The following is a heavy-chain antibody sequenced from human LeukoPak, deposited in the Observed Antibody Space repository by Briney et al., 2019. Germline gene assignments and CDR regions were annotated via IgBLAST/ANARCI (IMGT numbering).Heavy chain of an antibody. D-gene: IGHD6-19*01. V-gene: IGHV4-59*01. Sequence: SETLSPTCTVSGGSISSYYWSWIRQPPGKGLEWIGYIYYSGSTNYNPSLKSRVTISVDTSKNQFSLKLSSVTAADTAVYYCARLYSSGWSNAFDIWGQGTMVTVSS. CDR1: GGSISSYY. CDR3: ARLYSSGWSNAFDI. J-gene: IGHJ3*02. CDR2: IYYSGST.